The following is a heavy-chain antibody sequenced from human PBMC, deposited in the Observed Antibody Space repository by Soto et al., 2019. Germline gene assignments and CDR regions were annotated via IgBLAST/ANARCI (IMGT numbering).Heavy chain of an antibody. CDR1: GFTFSSYW. CDR3: ARFYYDSSGYLPSPYYYYYGMDV. D-gene: IGHD3-22*01. J-gene: IGHJ6*02. V-gene: IGHV3-7*04. Sequence: GGSLRLSCAASGFTFSSYWMSWVRQAPGEGLEWVANIKQDGSEKYYVDSVKGRFTISRDNAKNSLYLQMNSLRAEDTAVYYCARFYYDSSGYLPSPYYYYYGMDVWGQGTTVTVSS. CDR2: IKQDGSEK.